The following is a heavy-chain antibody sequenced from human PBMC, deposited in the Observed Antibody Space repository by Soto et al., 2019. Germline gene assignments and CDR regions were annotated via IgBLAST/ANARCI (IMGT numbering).Heavy chain of an antibody. J-gene: IGHJ4*02. V-gene: IGHV3-30-3*01. Sequence: QVQLVESGGGVVQPGRSLRLSCAASGFTFSSYAMHWVRQAPGKGLEWVAVISYDGSNKYYADSVKGRFTISRDNSKNTMYLQMNSLRAEDTAVYYCARDPGTPADYWGQGTLVTVSS. CDR3: ARDPGTPADY. D-gene: IGHD2-15*01. CDR1: GFTFSSYA. CDR2: ISYDGSNK.